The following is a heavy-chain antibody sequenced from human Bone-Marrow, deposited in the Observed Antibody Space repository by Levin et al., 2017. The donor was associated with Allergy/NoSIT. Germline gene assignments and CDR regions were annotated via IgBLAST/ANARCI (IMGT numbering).Heavy chain of an antibody. CDR3: AKAPPDGSGSFGMDV. J-gene: IGHJ6*02. CDR1: GFTFSDYG. D-gene: IGHD3-10*01. Sequence: GGSLRLSCVVSGFTFSDYGFHWVRQAPGKGLEWVAAISYDGFKKYYADSVKGRITISRDDFKNTLYLQMNSLQGEDTATYYCAKAPPDGSGSFGMDVWGRGTTVTVSS. V-gene: IGHV3-30*18. CDR2: ISYDGFKK.